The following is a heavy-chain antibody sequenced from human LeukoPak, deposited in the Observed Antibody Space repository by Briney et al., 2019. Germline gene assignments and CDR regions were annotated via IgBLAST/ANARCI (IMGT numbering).Heavy chain of an antibody. D-gene: IGHD3-10*01. CDR3: ARGGYYGSGNDFRFDP. Sequence: PSETLSLTCTVSGGSISSYYWSWIRQPAGKGLECIGYIHYTGSTNYNPSLKSRVTISVETSKSQFSLKLKSVTAADTAVYYCARGGYYGSGNDFRFDPWGQGTLVTVSS. J-gene: IGHJ5*02. CDR1: GGSISSYY. V-gene: IGHV4-59*01. CDR2: IHYTGST.